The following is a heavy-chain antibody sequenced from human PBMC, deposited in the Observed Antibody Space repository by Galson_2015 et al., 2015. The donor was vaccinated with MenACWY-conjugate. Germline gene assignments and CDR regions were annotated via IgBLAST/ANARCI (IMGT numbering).Heavy chain of an antibody. J-gene: IGHJ4*01. V-gene: IGHV3-74*01. Sequence: SLRLSCAASGYSFSSYWMFWVRQAPGKGLVWVSTINNDGSATTYADSVKGRFTISRDNAKNTVYLQMNSLRDDDTAVYYCGRDRVYVASIDARTLFDLWGHGTLLNLSS. D-gene: IGHD2-8*01. CDR1: GYSFSSYW. CDR2: INNDGSAT. CDR3: GRDRVYVASIDARTLFDL.